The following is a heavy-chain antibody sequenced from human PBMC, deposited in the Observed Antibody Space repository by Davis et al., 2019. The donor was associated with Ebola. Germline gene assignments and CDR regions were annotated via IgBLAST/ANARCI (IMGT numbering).Heavy chain of an antibody. Sequence: GSLRLSCAVSGGSISSSNWWCWVRLPPGKGLEWIGEIYHSGSTNYNPSLKSRATISVDTSKNQSSLKLSSVTAAETAVYYCARQRRYYYDSSGYGRRDAFDIWGQGTMVTVSS. D-gene: IGHD3-22*01. CDR2: IYHSGST. V-gene: IGHV4-4*02. CDR3: ARQRRYYYDSSGYGRRDAFDI. CDR1: GGSISSSNW. J-gene: IGHJ3*02.